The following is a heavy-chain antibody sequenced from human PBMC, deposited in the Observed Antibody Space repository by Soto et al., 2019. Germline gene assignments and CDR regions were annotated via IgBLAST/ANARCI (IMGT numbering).Heavy chain of an antibody. V-gene: IGHV1-3*01. J-gene: IGHJ4*02. CDR3: ARGLGGVDGLGDF. CDR2: INAGNGNR. D-gene: IGHD2-15*01. CDR1: GYTFTSYA. Sequence: ASVKVSCKASGYTFTSYAMHWVRQAPGQRLEWMGWINAGNGNRKYSQKFQGRVTITRDTSASTAYMELSSLRSEDTAVYYCARGLGGVDGLGDFLVQGSLVTVSS.